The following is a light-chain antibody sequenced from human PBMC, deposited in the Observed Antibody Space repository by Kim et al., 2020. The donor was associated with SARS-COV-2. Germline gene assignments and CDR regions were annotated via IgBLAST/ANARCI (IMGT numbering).Light chain of an antibody. V-gene: IGLV4-69*01. CDR3: QTWPTDMHV. CDR2: VNSEGSH. J-gene: IGLJ3*02. CDR1: SANSNYD. Sequence: ASVRLTCTLRSANSNYDIVWHKQQPERGPRYLMKVNSEGSHVKGDAIHERFSGSSSGAERYLTISSLQSEDEGDYYCQTWPTDMHVFGGGTKLTVL.